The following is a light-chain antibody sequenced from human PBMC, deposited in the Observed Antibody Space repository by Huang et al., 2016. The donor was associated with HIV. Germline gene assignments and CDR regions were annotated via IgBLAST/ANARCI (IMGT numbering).Light chain of an antibody. V-gene: IGKV3-20*01. CDR1: QSVSSND. Sequence: EIVLTQSPGTLSLSPGERATLSCRASQSVSSNDLAWYQQKPGQAPRLLIYGASSRATGIPDRFSGSGSGTDFTLTISRLEPEDFAVYYCQQHVSSPYTFGQGTKLEIK. J-gene: IGKJ2*01. CDR3: QQHVSSPYT. CDR2: GAS.